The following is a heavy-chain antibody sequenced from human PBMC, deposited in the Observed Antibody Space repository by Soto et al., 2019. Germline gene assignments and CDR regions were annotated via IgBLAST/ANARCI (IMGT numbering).Heavy chain of an antibody. J-gene: IGHJ6*02. V-gene: IGHV3-30*03. CDR1: GLTFNTSG. CDR2: TSYDGATQ. CDR3: ATKARVTNYLYYGMDV. D-gene: IGHD2-21*02. Sequence: GGSLGLSCEVSGLTFNTSGMHWVRQAPGKGLEWLAVTSYDGATQYYGDTVKGRFTISRDNSKNTLFLHMGRLRAEDTAMYYCATKARVTNYLYYGMDVWGLGTTVTVSS.